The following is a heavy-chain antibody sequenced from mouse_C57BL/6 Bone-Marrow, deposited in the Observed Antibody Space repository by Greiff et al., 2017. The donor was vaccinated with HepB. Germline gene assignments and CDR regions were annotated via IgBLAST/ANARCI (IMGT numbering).Heavy chain of an antibody. CDR1: GYTFTSYW. CDR3: TRRGIYAYALYY. J-gene: IGHJ2*01. CDR2: IQPNSGST. Sequence: VQLQQPGAELVKPGASVKLSCKASGYTFTSYWMHWVKQRPGQGLEWIGMIQPNSGSTNYNEKFKSKSTLTVDKSSSTAYIQLYSLTSEDSAVYYCTRRGIYAYALYYWGQGTTLTVSS. V-gene: IGHV1-64*01. D-gene: IGHD2-2*01.